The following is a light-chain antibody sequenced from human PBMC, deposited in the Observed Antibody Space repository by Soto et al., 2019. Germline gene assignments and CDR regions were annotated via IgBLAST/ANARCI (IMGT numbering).Light chain of an antibody. J-gene: IGLJ1*01. CDR1: SSDAGGYNY. CDR2: EVT. Sequence: SVLTQPASVSGSPGQSITISCTGTSSDAGGYNYVSWYQHHPGKAPKLMIYEVTNRPSGVSIRFSGSKSGTTASLTISGLQAEDEADYYCLSFTSSFTYIFGTGTKVTVL. CDR3: LSFTSSFTYI. V-gene: IGLV2-14*01.